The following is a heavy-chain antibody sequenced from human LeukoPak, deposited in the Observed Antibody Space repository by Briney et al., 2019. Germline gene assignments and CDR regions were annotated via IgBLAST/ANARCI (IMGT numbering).Heavy chain of an antibody. J-gene: IGHJ4*02. CDR2: IIPIFGTA. V-gene: IGHV1-69*05. Sequence: ASVKVSCKASGGIFSSYAISWVRQAPGQGLEWMGGIIPIFGTANYAQKFQGRVTITTDESTSTAYMELSSLRSEDTAVYYCARDSSSWQPDFDYWGQGTLVTVSS. D-gene: IGHD6-13*01. CDR3: ARDSSSWQPDFDY. CDR1: GGIFSSYA.